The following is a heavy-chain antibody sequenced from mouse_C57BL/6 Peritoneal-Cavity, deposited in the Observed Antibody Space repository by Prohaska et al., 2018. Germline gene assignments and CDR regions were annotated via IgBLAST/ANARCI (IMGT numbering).Heavy chain of an antibody. V-gene: IGHV5-17*01. CDR2: ISSGSSTI. Sequence: EVQLVESGGGLVKPGGSLKLSCAASGFTFSDYGMHWVRQAPEKGLECVAYISSGSSTIYYADTVKGRFTISRDNAKNTLFLQMTSLRSEDTAMYYCARDPAWFAYWGQGTLVTVSA. CDR3: ARDPAWFAY. J-gene: IGHJ3*01. CDR1: GFTFSDYG.